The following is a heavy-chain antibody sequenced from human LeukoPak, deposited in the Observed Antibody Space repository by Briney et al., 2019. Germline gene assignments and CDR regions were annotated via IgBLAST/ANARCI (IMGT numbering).Heavy chain of an antibody. V-gene: IGHV3-7*01. CDR3: ARESGRGRGYSGYEPFDY. J-gene: IGHJ4*02. Sequence: PGGSLRLSCAASGFTVSSNYMSWVRQAPGKGLEWVANIKQDGSEKYYVDSVKGRFTISRDNAKNSLYLQMNSLRAEDTAVYYCARESGRGRGYSGYEPFDYWGQGTLVTVSS. CDR1: GFTVSSNY. D-gene: IGHD5-12*01. CDR2: IKQDGSEK.